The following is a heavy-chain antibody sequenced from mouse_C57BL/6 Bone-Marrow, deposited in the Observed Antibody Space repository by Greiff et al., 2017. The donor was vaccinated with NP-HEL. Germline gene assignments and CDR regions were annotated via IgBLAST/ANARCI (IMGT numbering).Heavy chain of an antibody. D-gene: IGHD2-1*01. J-gene: IGHJ2*01. CDR3: ARGLLYPFDY. CDR2: ISDGGSYT. V-gene: IGHV5-4*03. Sequence: EVKVVESGGGLVKPGGSLKLSCAASGFTFSSYAMSWVRQTPEKRLEWVATISDGGSYTYYPDNVKGRFTISRDNAKNNLYLQMSHLKSEDTAMYYCARGLLYPFDYWGQGTTLTVSS. CDR1: GFTFSSYA.